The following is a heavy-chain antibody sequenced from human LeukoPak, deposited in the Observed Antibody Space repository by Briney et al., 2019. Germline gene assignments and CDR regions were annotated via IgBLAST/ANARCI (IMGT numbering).Heavy chain of an antibody. CDR3: AKTSGALLGSNHFDS. V-gene: IGHV3-48*04. D-gene: IGHD2/OR15-2a*01. CDR2: INSSSSTI. J-gene: IGHJ4*02. CDR1: GFTFSSYS. Sequence: GGSLRLSCAASGFTFSSYSMNWVRQAPGKGLEWVSYINSSSSTIYYADSVKGRFTISRDDGKDSLYLQMNSLTPEDTALYFCAKTSGALLGSNHFDSWGQGTLVTVS.